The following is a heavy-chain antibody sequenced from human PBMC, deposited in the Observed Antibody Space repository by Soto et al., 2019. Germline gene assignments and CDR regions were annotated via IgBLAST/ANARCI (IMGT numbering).Heavy chain of an antibody. J-gene: IGHJ4*02. Sequence: SVKFSCKASGGTFSSYAISWVRQAPGQGLEWMGGIIPIFGTANYAQKFQGRVTITADESTSTAYMELSSLRSEDTAVYYCARGPTVVITRPYYFDYWGQGTLVTVSS. CDR3: ARGPTVVITRPYYFDY. D-gene: IGHD3-22*01. V-gene: IGHV1-69*13. CDR2: IIPIFGTA. CDR1: GGTFSSYA.